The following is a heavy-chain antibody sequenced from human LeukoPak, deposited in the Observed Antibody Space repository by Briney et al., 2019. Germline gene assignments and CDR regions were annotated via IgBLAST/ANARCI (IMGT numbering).Heavy chain of an antibody. J-gene: IGHJ3*02. CDR1: GFTFSSYS. CDR2: ISSSSSYI. V-gene: IGHV3-21*01. D-gene: IGHD2-8*01. Sequence: GGSLRLSCAASGFTFSSYSMNWVRQAPGKGLEWVSSISSSSSYIYYADSVKGRFTISRDNAKNSLYLQMNSLRAEDTAVYYCARSPGGRRVSDAFDIWGQGTMVTVSS. CDR3: ARSPGGRRVSDAFDI.